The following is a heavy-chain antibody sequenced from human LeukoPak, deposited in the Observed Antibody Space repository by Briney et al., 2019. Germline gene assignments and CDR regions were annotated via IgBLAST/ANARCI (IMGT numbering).Heavy chain of an antibody. CDR1: GLTFSSYN. V-gene: IGHV3-21*01. D-gene: IGHD5-18*01. Sequence: PGGSLRLSCAASGLTFSSYNMNWVRQAPGKGLEWVSSISTSSSYIYYADSVKGRFTVSRDNAKNSVYLQMNSLRAEDTAVYYCARTTEGGYTYGYFYYYYMDVWGKGTTVTISS. CDR3: ARTTEGGYTYGYFYYYYMDV. J-gene: IGHJ6*03. CDR2: ISTSSSYI.